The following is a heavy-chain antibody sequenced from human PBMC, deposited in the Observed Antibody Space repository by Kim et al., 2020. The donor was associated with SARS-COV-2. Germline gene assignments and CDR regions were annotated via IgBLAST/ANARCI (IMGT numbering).Heavy chain of an antibody. J-gene: IGHJ3*02. V-gene: IGHV3-21*01. CDR3: ARDNGGSYLTAAFDI. Sequence: DSVKCRYTISRDDAKNSMYMQMNSVRAEDTAVYYCARDNGGSYLTAAFDIWGQGTMVTVSS. D-gene: IGHD1-26*01.